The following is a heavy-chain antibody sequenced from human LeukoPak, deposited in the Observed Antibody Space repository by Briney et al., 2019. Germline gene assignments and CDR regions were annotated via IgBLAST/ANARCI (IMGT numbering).Heavy chain of an antibody. J-gene: IGHJ4*02. CDR3: ARDYRSSWYV. CDR1: GFVFTNYW. V-gene: IGHV3-7*03. Sequence: PGGSLRLSCAASGFVFTNYWMSWIRQAPGKGLEWVANINQDGSEKHYVDSVKGRFTVSRDNARNSLFLQMNSLRAEDTSVYYCARDYRSSWYVRGQRTLVTVSS. D-gene: IGHD6-13*01. CDR2: INQDGSEK.